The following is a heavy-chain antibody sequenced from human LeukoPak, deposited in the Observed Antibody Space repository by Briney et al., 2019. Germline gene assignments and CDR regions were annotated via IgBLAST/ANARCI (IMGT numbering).Heavy chain of an antibody. J-gene: IGHJ4*02. D-gene: IGHD3-3*01. CDR3: ASVQGVADFCSFDY. CDR1: GGTFSSYA. CDR2: IIPILGIA. Sequence: ASVKVSCKASGGTFSSYAISWVRQAPGQGLEWMGRIIPILGIANYAQKFQGRVTITADKSTSTAYMELSSLRSEDTAVYYCASVQGVADFCSFDYWGQGTLVTVSS. V-gene: IGHV1-69*04.